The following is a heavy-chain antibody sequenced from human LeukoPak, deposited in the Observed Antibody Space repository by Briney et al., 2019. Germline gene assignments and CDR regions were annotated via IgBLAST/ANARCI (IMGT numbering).Heavy chain of an antibody. CDR2: IWYDGSNK. Sequence: GGSLRLSCAASGFTFSSYGMHWVRQAPGKGLEWVAVIWYDGSNKYFADSVKGRFTIPRDNSKNTLYLQMNSLRAEDTAVYYCARELHLVGATPDAFDIWGQGTMVTVSS. J-gene: IGHJ3*02. V-gene: IGHV3-33*01. D-gene: IGHD1-26*01. CDR3: ARELHLVGATPDAFDI. CDR1: GFTFSSYG.